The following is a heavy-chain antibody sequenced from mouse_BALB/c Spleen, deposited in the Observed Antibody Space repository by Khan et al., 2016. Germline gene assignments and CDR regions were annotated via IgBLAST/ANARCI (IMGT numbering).Heavy chain of an antibody. Sequence: EVQLVESGGGLVQPKGSLKLSCAASGFTFNTYAMNWVRQAPGKGLEWVARIRSKSNNYATYYADSVKDRFTISRDDSQSMLYLQMNNLKTEDTATYCGVRQPYGGYAMDYWGQGTSVTVSS. CDR2: IRSKSNNYAT. CDR3: VRQPYGGYAMDY. J-gene: IGHJ4*01. D-gene: IGHD1-1*01. CDR1: GFTFNTYA. V-gene: IGHV10-1*02.